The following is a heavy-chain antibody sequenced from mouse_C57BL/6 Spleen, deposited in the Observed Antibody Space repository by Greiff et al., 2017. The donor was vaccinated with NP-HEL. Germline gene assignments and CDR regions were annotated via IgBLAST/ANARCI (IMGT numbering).Heavy chain of an antibody. CDR1: GFTFSDYG. Sequence: EVKLVESGGGLVKPGGSLKLSCAASGFTFSDYGMHWVRQAPEKGLEWVAYISSGSSTIYYADTVKGRFTISRDNAKNTLFLQMTSLRSEDTAMYYCAREGAWYFDVWGTGTTVTVSS. J-gene: IGHJ1*03. V-gene: IGHV5-17*01. CDR3: AREGAWYFDV. CDR2: ISSGSSTI.